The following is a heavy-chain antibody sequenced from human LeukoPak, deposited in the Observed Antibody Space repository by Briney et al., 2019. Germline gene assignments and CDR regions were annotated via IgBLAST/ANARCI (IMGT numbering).Heavy chain of an antibody. CDR2: IWYDGSNK. CDR3: ARDWSAGGSWFDP. D-gene: IGHD2-15*01. V-gene: IGHV3-33*01. J-gene: IGHJ5*02. Sequence: GGSLRLSCAASGFTFSSYGMHWVRQAPGKGLKWVAIIWYDGSNKYYADSVKGRFTISRDNSKNTLYLQMNSLRAEDTAVYYCARDWSAGGSWFDPWGQGTLVTVSS. CDR1: GFTFSSYG.